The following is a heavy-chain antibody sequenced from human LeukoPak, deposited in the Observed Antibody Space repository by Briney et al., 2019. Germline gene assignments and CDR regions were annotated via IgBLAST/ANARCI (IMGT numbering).Heavy chain of an antibody. CDR2: ISYDGSNK. J-gene: IGHJ4*02. D-gene: IGHD6-19*01. CDR1: GFTFSSYA. V-gene: IGHV3-30-3*01. Sequence: PGRSLRLSCAASGFTFSSYAMHWVRQAPGKGLEWVAVISYDGSNKYYADSVKGRFTISRDNSKNTLYLQMNSLRAEDTAVYYCARVPQRSLDPGWYLDYWGQGTLVTVSS. CDR3: ARVPQRSLDPGWYLDY.